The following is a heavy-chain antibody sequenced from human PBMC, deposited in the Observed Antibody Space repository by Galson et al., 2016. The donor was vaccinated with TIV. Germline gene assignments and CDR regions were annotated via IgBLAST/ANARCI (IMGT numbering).Heavy chain of an antibody. D-gene: IGHD3-16*02. CDR3: ARVDKSYHMDV. V-gene: IGHV3-30*03. CDR2: ISYDGSDK. J-gene: IGHJ6*03. Sequence: SLRLSCAASGFTFSSYGLHWVRQAPGKGLEWVAFISYDGSDKNYAEALKGRSAISRDKSKNTLYLQMNSLRAEDTALYYCARVDKSYHMDVWGKGTTVTVSS. CDR1: GFTFSSYG.